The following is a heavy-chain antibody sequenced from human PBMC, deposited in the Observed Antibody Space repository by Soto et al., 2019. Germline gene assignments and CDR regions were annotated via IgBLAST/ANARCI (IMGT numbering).Heavy chain of an antibody. J-gene: IGHJ6*02. CDR2: IIPLSDTA. D-gene: IGHD2-2*01. V-gene: IGHV1-69*01. Sequence: QVQLVQSGAEVKRPGSSVKVSCRASGGTFSSYGVSWVRQAPGQGLEWMGGIIPLSDTARYAQNFQGRVTITADGSTNTAFMEVTTLRSEDTAVYYCARGPTFDECSSDTGCRTYYFGMDVWGQGTTVTVSS. CDR1: GGTFSSYG. CDR3: ARGPTFDECSSDTGCRTYYFGMDV.